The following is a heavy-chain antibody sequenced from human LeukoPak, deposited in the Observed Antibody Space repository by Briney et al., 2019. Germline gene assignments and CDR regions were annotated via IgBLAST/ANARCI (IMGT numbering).Heavy chain of an antibody. J-gene: IGHJ4*02. CDR3: ARAIRYSSSWYPFDY. CDR1: GRPISSYY. Sequence: PSDTLSLTCTVSGRPISSYYWSWTRQPPGKALEWIGYIYYSGSTNYNPSLKSRVTISVDTSKNQFSLKLSSVTAADTAVYYCARAIRYSSSWYPFDYWGQGTLVTVSS. CDR2: IYYSGST. V-gene: IGHV4-59*07. D-gene: IGHD6-13*01.